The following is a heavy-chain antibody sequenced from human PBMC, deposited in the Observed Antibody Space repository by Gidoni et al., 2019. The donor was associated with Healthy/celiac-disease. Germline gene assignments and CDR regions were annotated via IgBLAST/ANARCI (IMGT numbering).Heavy chain of an antibody. V-gene: IGHV3-7*01. CDR1: GFTFSSYW. D-gene: IGHD6-13*01. CDR3: ARANLVAAAVPYYFDY. CDR2: IKQDGSEK. J-gene: IGHJ4*02. Sequence: EVQLVESGGGLVQPGGSLRLSCAASGFTFSSYWMSWVRQAPGKGLEWVANIKQDGSEKYYVDSVKGRFTISRDNAKNSLYLQMNSLRAEDTAVYYCARANLVAAAVPYYFDYWGQGTLVTVSS.